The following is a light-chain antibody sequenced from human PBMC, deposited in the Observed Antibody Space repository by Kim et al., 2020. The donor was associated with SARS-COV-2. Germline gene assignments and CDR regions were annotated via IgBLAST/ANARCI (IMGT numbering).Light chain of an antibody. CDR1: QAIRND. V-gene: IGKV1-6*01. CDR3: LQAYKYPYS. J-gene: IGKJ2*01. CDR2: AAS. Sequence: SASVGDRATVKCRASQAIRNDLGRNQQKPAKAPKLLVNAASSQQSRVPSRFSGSGSGTPFTLTVSSLQTRHSATDYCLQAYKYPYSLAQGTRRQI.